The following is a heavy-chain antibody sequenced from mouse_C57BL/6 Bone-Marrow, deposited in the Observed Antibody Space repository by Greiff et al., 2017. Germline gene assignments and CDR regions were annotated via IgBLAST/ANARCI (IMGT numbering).Heavy chain of an antibody. CDR1: GYTFTSYW. Sequence: QVQLQQPGAELVRPGTSVKLSCKASGYTFTSYWMHWVKQRPGQGLEWIGVIDPSDSYTNYNQKFKGKATLTVDTSSSTAYMQRSSLTSEDSAVYYCARRGTQCDFDDGGQGTTLTVSS. CDR2: IDPSDSYT. V-gene: IGHV1-59*01. CDR3: ARRGTQCDFDD. D-gene: IGHD3-3*01. J-gene: IGHJ2*01.